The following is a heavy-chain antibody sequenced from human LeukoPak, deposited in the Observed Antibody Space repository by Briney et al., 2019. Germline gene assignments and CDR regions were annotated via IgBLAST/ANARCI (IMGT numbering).Heavy chain of an antibody. CDR3: ARDQSFVDRYSSSSNYFDY. CDR1: GYTFTSYG. V-gene: IGHV1-18*01. CDR2: ISAYNGNT. Sequence: ASVKVSCKASGYTFTSYGISWVRQAPGQGLEWMGWISAYNGNTNYAQKLQGRVTMTTDTSTSTAYMELRSLRSDDTAVYYCARDQSFVDRYSSSSNYFDYWGQGTLVTVSS. J-gene: IGHJ4*02. D-gene: IGHD6-13*01.